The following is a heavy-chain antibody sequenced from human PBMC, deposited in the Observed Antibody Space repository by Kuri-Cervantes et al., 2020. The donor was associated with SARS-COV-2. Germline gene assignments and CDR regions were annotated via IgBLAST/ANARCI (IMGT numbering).Heavy chain of an antibody. Sequence: GSFLRLSCEVSGFLFSASGIHWVRQASGKGLEWVGRVRGKASNYATAYAASVKARFTISRDDSKNTAYLQMNSLKTEDTSVYYCTTLIDYWGQGALVTVSS. V-gene: IGHV3-73*01. J-gene: IGHJ4*02. CDR1: GFLFSASG. CDR3: TTLIDY. CDR2: VRGKASNYAT.